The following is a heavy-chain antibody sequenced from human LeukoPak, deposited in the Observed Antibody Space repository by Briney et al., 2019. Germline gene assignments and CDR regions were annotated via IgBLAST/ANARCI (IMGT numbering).Heavy chain of an antibody. Sequence: SETLSLTRTVSGGSISSYYWSWIRQPPGKGPEWIGYIYYSGSTNYNPSLKSRVTISVDTSKNQFSLKLSSVTAADTAVYYCARHYYDSSGYPPYFDYWGQGTLVTVSS. J-gene: IGHJ4*02. V-gene: IGHV4-59*01. CDR2: IYYSGST. D-gene: IGHD3-22*01. CDR1: GGSISSYY. CDR3: ARHYYDSSGYPPYFDY.